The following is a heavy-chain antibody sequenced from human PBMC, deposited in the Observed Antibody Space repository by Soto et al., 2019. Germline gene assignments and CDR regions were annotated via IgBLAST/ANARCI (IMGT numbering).Heavy chain of an antibody. CDR2: INHSGST. CDR3: GPRGAVADPRGY. J-gene: IGHJ4*02. V-gene: IGHV4-34*01. Sequence: QVQLQQWGAGLLKPSETLSLTCAVYGGSFSDFYWTWIRQLPGKGLEWIGEINHSGSTNYNPSLKRRVAISVDTSKNQCSRNLRSVTAADTAVYYCGPRGAVADPRGYWGQGTLVTVSS. D-gene: IGHD6-19*01. CDR1: GGSFSDFY.